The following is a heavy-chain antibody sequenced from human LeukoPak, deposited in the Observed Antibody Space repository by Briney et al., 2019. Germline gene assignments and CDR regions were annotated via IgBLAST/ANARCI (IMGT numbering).Heavy chain of an antibody. Sequence: PSETLSLTCTVSGGSISSGDYYWSWIRQPPGKGLEWIGYIYYSGSTNYNPSLKSRVTISVDTSKNQFSLKLSSVTAADTAVYYCARERSDYGGNSHFDYWGQGTLVTVSS. CDR2: IYYSGST. CDR1: GGSISSGDYY. CDR3: ARERSDYGGNSHFDY. J-gene: IGHJ4*02. V-gene: IGHV4-61*08. D-gene: IGHD4-23*01.